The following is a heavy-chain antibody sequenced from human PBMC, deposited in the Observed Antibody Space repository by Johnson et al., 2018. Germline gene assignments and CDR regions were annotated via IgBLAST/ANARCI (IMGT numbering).Heavy chain of an antibody. Sequence: VQLVESGGGLVKPGGSLRLSCAASGFTFSSYSMNWVRQAPGKGLEWVSSISSSSSYIYYADSVKGRFTISRDNAKNSLYLQMNSLRAEDTAVSYCARDMITFGGVIVQGYYGMDVWGQGTTVTVSS. CDR2: ISSSSSYI. J-gene: IGHJ6*02. D-gene: IGHD3-16*02. CDR3: ARDMITFGGVIVQGYYGMDV. V-gene: IGHV3-21*01. CDR1: GFTFSSYS.